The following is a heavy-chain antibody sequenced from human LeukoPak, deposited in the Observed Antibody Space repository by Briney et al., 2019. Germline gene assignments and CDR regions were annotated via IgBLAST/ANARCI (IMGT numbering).Heavy chain of an antibody. Sequence: PGGSLRLACAASGFTFNSYAMTWVRQTPGKGLEWVSSICASGGGTYYADSVKGRCTSSRDDSKDTLYRQMSSLRAEDTAVYYCAKRHSDYCFDFWGQGTLVTVSS. CDR2: ICASGGGT. D-gene: IGHD4-11*01. CDR1: GFTFNSYA. V-gene: IGHV3-23*01. CDR3: AKRHSDYCFDF. J-gene: IGHJ4*02.